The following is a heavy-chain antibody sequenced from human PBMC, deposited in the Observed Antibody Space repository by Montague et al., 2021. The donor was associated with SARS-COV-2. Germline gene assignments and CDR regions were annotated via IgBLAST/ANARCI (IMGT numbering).Heavy chain of an antibody. V-gene: IGHV4-61*02. J-gene: IGHJ4*02. CDR1: GGSISSPGYY. CDR3: ARFTAVTSSLDF. D-gene: IGHD4-17*01. Sequence: TLSLTCTVSGGSISSPGYYWSRIRQPAGKGLEWIGRIYNSGTTNYNPSLKSRVTISVDTSKNQFSLKLTSVTAAGTAVYYCARFTAVTSSLDFWGQGTLVPVSS. CDR2: IYNSGTT.